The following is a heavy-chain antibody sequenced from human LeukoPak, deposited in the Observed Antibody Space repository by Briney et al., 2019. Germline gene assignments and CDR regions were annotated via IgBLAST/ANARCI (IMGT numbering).Heavy chain of an antibody. CDR2: ISYDGSNK. J-gene: IGHJ4*02. Sequence: PGRSLRLSCAASGFTFSSYGMHWVRKAPGKGLEWVAVISYDGSNKYYADSVKGRFTISRDNSKNTLYLQMNSLRAEDTAVYYCAKDGYCSGGSCYDYWGQGTLVTVSS. CDR1: GFTFSSYG. V-gene: IGHV3-30*18. D-gene: IGHD2-15*01. CDR3: AKDGYCSGGSCYDY.